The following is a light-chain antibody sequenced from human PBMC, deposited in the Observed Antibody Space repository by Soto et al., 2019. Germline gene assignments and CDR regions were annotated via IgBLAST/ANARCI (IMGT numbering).Light chain of an antibody. V-gene: IGKV3-20*01. CDR2: GAS. Sequence: EVVFTQSPGTLSLSPGERATLSCRASQSISSSYLAWYQKKPGQAPRLLIYGASSRATGIPDRFSGSGSGTDFTLNISRLEPEDFAVYYCQQYGRTFGQGTKVEIK. CDR3: QQYGRT. J-gene: IGKJ1*01. CDR1: QSISSSY.